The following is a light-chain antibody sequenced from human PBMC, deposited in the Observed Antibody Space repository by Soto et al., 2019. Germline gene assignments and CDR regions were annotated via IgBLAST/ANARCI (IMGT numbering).Light chain of an antibody. Sequence: DIQMTQSPSSLSASVGDRVTITCRASQSISSYLNWYQQKPGKAPKLLIYAASSLQSGVPSRFSGSGSGKDFTLTISSLPPEDFATYYCQQSYSTPYTFGQGTKLEIK. CDR3: QQSYSTPYT. CDR2: AAS. V-gene: IGKV1-39*01. CDR1: QSISSY. J-gene: IGKJ2*01.